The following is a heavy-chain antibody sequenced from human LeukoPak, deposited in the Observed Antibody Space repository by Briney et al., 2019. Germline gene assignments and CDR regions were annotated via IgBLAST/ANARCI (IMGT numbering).Heavy chain of an antibody. J-gene: IGHJ4*02. CDR3: AKGRQGSGWYYFDY. CDR2: ISGSGGST. CDR1: GFTFSSYA. D-gene: IGHD6-19*01. V-gene: IGHV3-23*01. Sequence: GGSLRLSCAASGFTFSSYAMSWVRQAPGKGLEWVSAISGSGGSTYYADSVKGRFTISRDDSKNTLYLQMNSLRAEDTAVYYCAKGRQGSGWYYFDYWGQGTLVTVSS.